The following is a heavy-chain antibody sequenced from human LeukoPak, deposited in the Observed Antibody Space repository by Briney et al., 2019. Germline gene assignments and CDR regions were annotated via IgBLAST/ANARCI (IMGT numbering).Heavy chain of an antibody. J-gene: IGHJ6*04. V-gene: IGHV3-43D*04. CDR2: TRCDGGST. Sequence: GGSLRLSCAAPGFTSDDYAMQWVRPTPEKGLEWVSLTRCDGGSTYTVYSVKGRLSISRYNSRHTLYLQMNSLGAEDIALYYCAKDKEYSGFGPILSGYYYGMDVWGKGTTVTVSS. CDR3: AKDKEYSGFGPILSGYYYGMDV. CDR1: GFTSDDYA. D-gene: IGHD5-12*01.